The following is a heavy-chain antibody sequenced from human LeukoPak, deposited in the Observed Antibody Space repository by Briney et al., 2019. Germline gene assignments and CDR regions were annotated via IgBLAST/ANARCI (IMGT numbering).Heavy chain of an antibody. CDR3: ARDRSYYGSVTYYFDY. CDR2: IYYSGSS. J-gene: IGHJ4*02. Sequence: SETLSLTCTVSGGSISSGGYYWSWIRQHPGKGLEWIGYIYYSGSSYYNPSLKSRVTISVDTSKNQFSLKLSSVTAADTAVYYCARDRSYYGSVTYYFDYWGQGTLVTVSS. V-gene: IGHV4-31*03. D-gene: IGHD3-10*01. CDR1: GGSISSGGYY.